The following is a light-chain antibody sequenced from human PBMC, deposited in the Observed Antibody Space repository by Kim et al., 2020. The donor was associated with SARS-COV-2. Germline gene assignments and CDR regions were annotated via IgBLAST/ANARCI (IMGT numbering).Light chain of an antibody. V-gene: IGLV3-1*01. J-gene: IGLJ2*01. CDR2: QDT. CDR3: QTWDSTTVV. Sequence: SYELTQPPSVSMSPGQTASITCSGDKLGDKYACWYQQKPGQSPVLVIYQDTKRPSGIPERFSGSKSGNTATLTISGTQAMDEADYYCQTWDSTTVVFGGGTQLTVL. CDR1: KLGDKY.